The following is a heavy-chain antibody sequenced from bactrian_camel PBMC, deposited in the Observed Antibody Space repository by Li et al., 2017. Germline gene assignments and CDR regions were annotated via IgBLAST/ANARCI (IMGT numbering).Heavy chain of an antibody. CDR1: GYTTSRHC. J-gene: IGHJ4*01. CDR3: AADESDPDCTLLVRGVHQNGGI. D-gene: IGHD6*01. CDR2: RSDDGST. Sequence: HVQLVESGGGSVQAGGSLRLSCIDSGYTTSRHCMAWFRQVPGKEREGVAARSDDGSTSYADPVKGRFTISEGNAENTVYLQMNSLKPEDTAVYYCAADESDPDCTLLVRGVHQNGGIWGQGTQVTVS. V-gene: IGHV3S53*01.